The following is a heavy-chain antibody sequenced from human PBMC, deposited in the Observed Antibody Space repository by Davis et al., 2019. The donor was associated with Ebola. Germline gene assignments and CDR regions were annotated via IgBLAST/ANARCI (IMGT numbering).Heavy chain of an antibody. V-gene: IGHV3-15*01. CDR3: ATPTIRSGRVDY. D-gene: IGHD3-10*01. CDR1: GFTFSNAW. CDR2: IKSKTDGGTT. Sequence: GESLKISCAASGFTFSNAWMSWVRQAPGKGLEWVGRIKSKTDGGTTDYAAPVKGRFTISRDDSKNTLFLQMDSLKTEDTAVYYCATPTIRSGRVDYWGQGTLVTVSS. J-gene: IGHJ4*02.